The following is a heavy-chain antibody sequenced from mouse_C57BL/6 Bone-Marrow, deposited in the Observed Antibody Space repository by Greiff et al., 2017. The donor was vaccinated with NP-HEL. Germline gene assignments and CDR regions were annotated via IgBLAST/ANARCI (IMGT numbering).Heavy chain of an antibody. J-gene: IGHJ3*01. CDR3: AREGDYSNYFAY. CDR1: GFTFSDYY. CDR2: ISNGGGST. V-gene: IGHV5-12*01. D-gene: IGHD2-5*01. Sequence: EVMLVESGGGLVQPGGSLKLSCAASGFTFSDYYMYWVRQTPEKRLEWVAYISNGGGSTYYPDTVKGRFTISRDNAKNPLYLQMSRLKSEDTAMYDCAREGDYSNYFAYWGQGTLVTVSA.